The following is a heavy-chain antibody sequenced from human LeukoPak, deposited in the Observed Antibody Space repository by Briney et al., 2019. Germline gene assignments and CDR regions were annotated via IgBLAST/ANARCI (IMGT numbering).Heavy chain of an antibody. CDR3: AREGVAGTGLDY. Sequence: ASVKVSCKASGYTSSMYNMHWVRQAPGQGLEWMGIINPSGGTSYAQKLQGRITMTRDTSTSTLYMELSSLRSEDRAVYYCAREGVAGTGLDYWGQGTLVTVSS. J-gene: IGHJ4*02. CDR2: INPSGGT. D-gene: IGHD6-13*01. V-gene: IGHV1-46*01. CDR1: GYTSSMYN.